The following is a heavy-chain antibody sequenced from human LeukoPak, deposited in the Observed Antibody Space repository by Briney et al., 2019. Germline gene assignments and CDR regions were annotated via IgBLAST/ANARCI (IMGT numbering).Heavy chain of an antibody. CDR2: IYTSGST. CDR3: ARERSYLNWYFDL. D-gene: IGHD2-2*01. J-gene: IGHJ2*01. Sequence: PSETLSLTCTVSGGSISGYYGSWIRQPAGKGLEWIGRIYTSGSTTYNPSLKSRVIMSVDTSKNQFSLKLNSLTAADTAVYYCARERSYLNWYFDLWGRGTLVSVSS. CDR1: GGSISGYY. V-gene: IGHV4-4*07.